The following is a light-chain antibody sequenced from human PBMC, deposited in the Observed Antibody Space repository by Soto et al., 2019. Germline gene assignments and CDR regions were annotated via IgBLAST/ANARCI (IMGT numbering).Light chain of an antibody. CDR2: GAS. V-gene: IGKV3-15*01. J-gene: IGKJ1*01. CDR1: QNVNSN. CDR3: QQYNDWPPV. Sequence: EIVMTQSPATLSVSPGERATLSCRASQNVNSNLAWYQQKPGQAPRLLIHGASSRATDIPARFSGSGSGTEFTLTISSLQSEDFALYSCQQYNDWPPVFGQGTKVDIK.